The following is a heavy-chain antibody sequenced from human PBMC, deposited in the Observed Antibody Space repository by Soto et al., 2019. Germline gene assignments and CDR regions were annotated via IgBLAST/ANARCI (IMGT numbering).Heavy chain of an antibody. J-gene: IGHJ6*02. CDR2: INAGNGNT. D-gene: IGHD3-16*01. V-gene: IGHV1-3*01. Sequence: QVQLVQSGAEVKKPGASVKVSCKASGYTFTSYAMHWVRQAPGQRLEWMGWINAGNGNTKYSQKFQGRVTITRDTSASTPYMELRSLRSEDTAVYYCARGGLARMDVWGQGPTVTVSS. CDR3: ARGGLARMDV. CDR1: GYTFTSYA.